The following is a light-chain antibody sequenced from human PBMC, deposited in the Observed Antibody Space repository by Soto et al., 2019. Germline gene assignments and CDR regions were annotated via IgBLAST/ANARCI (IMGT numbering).Light chain of an antibody. Sequence: DIQMTQSPSILSASVGDRVTITCRASQYIDIHLAWYQQKPGKAPKLLIYDVSTLYSGVPSRFSGSGSGTEFTLTFSSLQPDDFATYYCHQYNSYSTFGPGTKAEFK. J-gene: IGKJ3*01. CDR1: QYIDIH. CDR2: DVS. V-gene: IGKV1-5*01. CDR3: HQYNSYST.